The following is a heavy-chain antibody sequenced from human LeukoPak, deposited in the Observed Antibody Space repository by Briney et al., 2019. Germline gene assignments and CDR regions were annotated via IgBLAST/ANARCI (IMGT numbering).Heavy chain of an antibody. J-gene: IGHJ4*02. V-gene: IGHV1-69*05. Sequence: SVKVSCKASGGTFSSYAISWVRQALGQGLEWMGRIIPIFGTATYAQKFQGRDTITTDESTSTAYMELSSLRSEDTAVYYCAREPIYDSSGYTSPRFDYWGQGSLVTVSS. D-gene: IGHD3-22*01. CDR1: GGTFSSYA. CDR3: AREPIYDSSGYTSPRFDY. CDR2: IIPIFGTA.